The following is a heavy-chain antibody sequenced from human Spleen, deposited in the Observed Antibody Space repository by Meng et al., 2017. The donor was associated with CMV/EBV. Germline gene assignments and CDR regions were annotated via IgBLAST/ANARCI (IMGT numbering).Heavy chain of an antibody. CDR1: GYTFTGYY. CDR3: ARGPIDVVPFDY. J-gene: IGHJ4*02. CDR2: INPNSGGT. Sequence: CKASGYTFTGYYMHWVRQAPGQGLEWMGWINPNSGGTNYAQKFQGRVTMTRDTSISTAYMELSRLRSDDTAVYYCARGPIDVVPFDYWGQGTLVTVSS. D-gene: IGHD2-2*01. V-gene: IGHV1-2*02.